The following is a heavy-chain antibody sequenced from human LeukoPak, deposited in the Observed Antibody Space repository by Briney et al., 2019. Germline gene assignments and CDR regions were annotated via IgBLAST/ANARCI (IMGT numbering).Heavy chain of an antibody. J-gene: IGHJ6*02. CDR1: GYTFTSYY. D-gene: IGHD2-15*01. V-gene: IGHV1-46*01. CDR3: AREGVRGRGYCSGGSCYSPLYYYYGMDV. CDR2: INPSGGST. Sequence: ASVKVSCKASGYTFTSYYMHWVRQAPGQGLEWMGIINPSGGSTSSAQKFQGRVTMTRDTSTSTVYMELSSLRSEDTAVYYCAREGVRGRGYCSGGSCYSPLYYYYGMDVWGQGTTVTVSS.